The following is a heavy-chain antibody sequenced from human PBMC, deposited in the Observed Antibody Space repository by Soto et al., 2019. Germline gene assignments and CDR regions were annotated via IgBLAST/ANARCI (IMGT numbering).Heavy chain of an antibody. CDR1: GGSISSGGYY. CDR3: ARSLNDYDSSGRFDY. D-gene: IGHD3-22*01. Sequence: PSETLSLTCTVSGGSISSGGYYWSWIRQHPGKGLEWIGYIYYSGSTYYNPSLKSRVTISVDTSKNQFSLKLSSVTAADTAVYYCARSLNDYDSSGRFDYWGQGTLVTVSS. V-gene: IGHV4-31*03. CDR2: IYYSGST. J-gene: IGHJ4*02.